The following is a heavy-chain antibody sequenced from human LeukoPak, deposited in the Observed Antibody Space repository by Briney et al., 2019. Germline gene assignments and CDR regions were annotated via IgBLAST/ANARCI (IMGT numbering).Heavy chain of an antibody. D-gene: IGHD6-13*01. Sequence: GGSLRLSCAASGFTFSFSGMYWVRQAPGKWLEWVAFISDDGSRKYYADSVKGRFTISRDNSKNTLFLQMNSLRTEDTAVYYCAKDRSTTWSFDYWGQGTLVTVSS. J-gene: IGHJ4*02. CDR3: AKDRSTTWSFDY. CDR2: ISDDGSRK. V-gene: IGHV3-30*18. CDR1: GFTFSFSG.